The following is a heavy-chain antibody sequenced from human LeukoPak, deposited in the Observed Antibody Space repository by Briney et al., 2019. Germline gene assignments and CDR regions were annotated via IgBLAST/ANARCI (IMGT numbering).Heavy chain of an antibody. CDR3: ARGETEETGTRPDAFDI. Sequence: GASVTVSCKASGYTFTGYYLHWVRQAPGQGLEWMGWINPNSGGTKYAQKFQGRVAMTRDTSISTAYMELTRLRSDDTAVYYCARGETEETGTRPDAFDIWGQGTMVTVSS. V-gene: IGHV1-2*02. D-gene: IGHD6-13*01. J-gene: IGHJ3*02. CDR2: INPNSGGT. CDR1: GYTFTGYY.